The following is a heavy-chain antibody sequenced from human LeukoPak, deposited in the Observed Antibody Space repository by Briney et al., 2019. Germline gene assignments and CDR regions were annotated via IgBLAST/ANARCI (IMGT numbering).Heavy chain of an antibody. CDR2: INHSGST. D-gene: IGHD3-22*01. Sequence: SETLSLTCAVYGGSFSGYYWSWIRQPPGKGLGWIGEINHSGSTNYNPSLKSRVTISVDTSKNQFSLKLSSVTAADTAVYYCARGRYYDSSGYYYGYWGQGTLVTVSS. V-gene: IGHV4-34*01. J-gene: IGHJ4*02. CDR1: GGSFSGYY. CDR3: ARGRYYDSSGYYYGY.